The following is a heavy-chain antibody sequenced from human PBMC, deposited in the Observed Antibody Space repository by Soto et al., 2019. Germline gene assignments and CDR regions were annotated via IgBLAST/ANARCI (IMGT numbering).Heavy chain of an antibody. J-gene: IGHJ4*02. D-gene: IGHD3-10*01. V-gene: IGHV3-23*01. CDR2: ISNSGGTT. CDR1: GFTFSSYA. Sequence: EVQLLESGGGFIQPGGSLRLSCAASGFTFSSYAMSWVRQSPGKGRQWVSAISNSGGTTYYADSVKGRFTISRDNSKNTLYLKMNSLRAEDTAVYYCAKYNYYGSGSYYNDFDSWGQGTLVTVSA. CDR3: AKYNYYGSGSYYNDFDS.